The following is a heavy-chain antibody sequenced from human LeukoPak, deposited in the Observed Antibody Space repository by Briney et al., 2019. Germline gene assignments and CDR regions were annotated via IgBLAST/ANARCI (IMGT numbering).Heavy chain of an antibody. Sequence: PSETLSLTCTVSGGSISSYYWSWIRQPPGKGLEWIGYIYYSGSTNYNPSLKSRVTISVDTSKNQFSLRLGSVTAADTAVYYCARVSYYFDSSGYYNSAEFDYWGQGTLVTVSS. CDR3: ARVSYYFDSSGYYNSAEFDY. J-gene: IGHJ4*02. D-gene: IGHD3-22*01. CDR2: IYYSGST. CDR1: GGSISSYY. V-gene: IGHV4-59*01.